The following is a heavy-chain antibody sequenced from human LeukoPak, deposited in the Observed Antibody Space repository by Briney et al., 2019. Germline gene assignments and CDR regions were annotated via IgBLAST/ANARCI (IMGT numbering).Heavy chain of an antibody. CDR3: ARTRYYYNSRSYGAPYYLDY. CDR2: IYYSGST. J-gene: IGHJ4*02. V-gene: IGHV4-39*01. Sequence: SETLSLTCAVSGGSISSNSYYWGWIRQPPGKGLEWIGSIYYSGSTYYNPSLKSRVTISVDTSKNQFSLKLSSVTAADTAVYYCARTRYYYNSRSYGAPYYLDYWGQGTLVTVSS. D-gene: IGHD3-10*01. CDR1: GGSISSNSYY.